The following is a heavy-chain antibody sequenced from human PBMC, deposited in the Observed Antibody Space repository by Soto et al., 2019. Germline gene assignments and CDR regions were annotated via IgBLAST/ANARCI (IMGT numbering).Heavy chain of an antibody. Sequence: SVKVSCKASGGTFSSYAISWVRQAPGQGLEWMGGIIPIFGTANYAQKFQGRVTITADESTSTAYMELSSLRSEDTAVYYCAGRNYDSSGSNPGPTAFDIWGQGTMVTVS. J-gene: IGHJ3*02. CDR2: IIPIFGTA. D-gene: IGHD3-22*01. CDR3: AGRNYDSSGSNPGPTAFDI. V-gene: IGHV1-69*13. CDR1: GGTFSSYA.